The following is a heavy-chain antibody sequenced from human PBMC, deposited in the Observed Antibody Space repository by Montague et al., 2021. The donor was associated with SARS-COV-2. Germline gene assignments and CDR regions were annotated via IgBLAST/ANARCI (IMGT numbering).Heavy chain of an antibody. V-gene: IGHV2-70*01. CDR1: GFSLSTSGMC. CDR2: IDWDDDK. Sequence: PALATPTQTLTLTCTFSGFSLSTSGMCVSWIRQPPGKALEWLTLIDWDDDKYYSTSLKTRLTISKDTPKNQVVLTMTNMDPVDTATYYCARSYGTTVVTRAFDYWGQGTLVTVSS. D-gene: IGHD4-23*01. J-gene: IGHJ4*02. CDR3: ARSYGTTVVTRAFDY.